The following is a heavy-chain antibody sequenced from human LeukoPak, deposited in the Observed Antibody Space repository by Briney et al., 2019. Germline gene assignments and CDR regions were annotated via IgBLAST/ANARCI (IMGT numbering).Heavy chain of an antibody. Sequence: SETLSLTCTVSGGSISSTSYYWGWIRQPPGKGLEWIGEINHSGSTYYNPSLKSRVTISVDTSKNQFSLKLSSVTAADTAVYYCARQPRYGPFDYWGQGTLVTVSS. J-gene: IGHJ4*02. CDR3: ARQPRYGPFDY. D-gene: IGHD5-18*01. CDR1: GGSISSTSYY. V-gene: IGHV4-39*01. CDR2: INHSGST.